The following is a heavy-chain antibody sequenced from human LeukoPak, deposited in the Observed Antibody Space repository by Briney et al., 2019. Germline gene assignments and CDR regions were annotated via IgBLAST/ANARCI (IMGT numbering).Heavy chain of an antibody. CDR1: GFTFTNYA. CDR2: IKQDGSEK. D-gene: IGHD6-19*01. J-gene: IGHJ4*02. V-gene: IGHV3-7*01. Sequence: GGSLRLSCAASGFTFTNYALSWVRQAPGKGLEWVANIKQDGSEKYYVDSVKGRFTISRDNAKNSLYLQMNSLRAEDTAVYYCARRSSGWYWSFDYWGQGTLVTVSS. CDR3: ARRSSGWYWSFDY.